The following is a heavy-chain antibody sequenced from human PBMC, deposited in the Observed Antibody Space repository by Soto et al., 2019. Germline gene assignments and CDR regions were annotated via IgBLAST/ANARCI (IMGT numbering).Heavy chain of an antibody. CDR3: ARHLKVRYFDWLLPNWFDP. Sequence: SETLSLTCTVSGGSISSYYWSWIRQPPGKGLEWIGYIYYSGSTYYNPSLKSRVTISVDTSKNQFSLKLSSVTAADTAVYYCARHLKVRYFDWLLPNWFDPWGQGTLVTVSS. CDR1: GGSISSYY. D-gene: IGHD3-9*01. CDR2: IYYSGST. J-gene: IGHJ5*02. V-gene: IGHV4-59*04.